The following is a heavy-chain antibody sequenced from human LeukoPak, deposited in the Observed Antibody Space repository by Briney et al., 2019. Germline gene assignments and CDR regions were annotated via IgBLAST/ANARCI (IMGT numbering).Heavy chain of an antibody. CDR1: GFTFRNYG. J-gene: IGHJ4*02. V-gene: IGHV3-30*02. CDR3: ARGTNYGDY. D-gene: IGHD1-7*01. CDR2: IRYDGTNK. Sequence: TGGSLRLSCAASGFTFRNYGMHWVRQAPVKGLEWVTFIRYDGTNKNYADSVKGRFTISRDNAKNSLFLHMSSLRAEDTAVYYCARGTNYGDYWGQGTLVTVSS.